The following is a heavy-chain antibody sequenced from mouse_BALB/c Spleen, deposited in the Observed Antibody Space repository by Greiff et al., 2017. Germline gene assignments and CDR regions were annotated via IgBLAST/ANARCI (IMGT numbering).Heavy chain of an antibody. D-gene: IGHD2-3*01. CDR2: INPYNGDT. CDR3: AHDGYSDAIDY. V-gene: IGHV1-20*02. CDR1: GYSFTGYF. J-gene: IGHJ4*01. Sequence: EVQLQQSGPELVKPGASVKISCKASGYSFTGYFMNWVMQSHGKSLDWIGRINPYNGDTFYNQKFKGKATLTVDKSSSTAHMELRSLASEDSAVYCCAHDGYSDAIDYWGQGASVTVSS.